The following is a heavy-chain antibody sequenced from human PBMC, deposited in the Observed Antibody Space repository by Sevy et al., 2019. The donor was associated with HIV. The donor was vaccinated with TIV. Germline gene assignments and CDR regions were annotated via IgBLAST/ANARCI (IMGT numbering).Heavy chain of an antibody. CDR3: AKGLYAFDI. V-gene: IGHV3-23*01. CDR1: GFTFSSYA. Sequence: GGYLRLSCAASGFTFSSYAMSWVRRAPGKGLEWVSAISGSGGSTYYADSVKGRFTISRDNSKNTLYLQMNSLRAEDTAVYCCAKGLYAFDIWGQGTMVTVSS. CDR2: ISGSGGST. J-gene: IGHJ3*02.